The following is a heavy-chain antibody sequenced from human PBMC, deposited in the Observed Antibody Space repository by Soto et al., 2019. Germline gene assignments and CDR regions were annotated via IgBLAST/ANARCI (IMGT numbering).Heavy chain of an antibody. CDR3: ARTQYYDFWSGYYYEYYYYYGMDV. J-gene: IGHJ6*02. CDR1: GGPLSSYA. D-gene: IGHD3-3*01. V-gene: IGHV1-69*01. CDR2: IIPIFGTA. Sequence: VKVACTAAGGPLSSYAISWGRQSPGQGLEWMGGIIPIFGTANYAQKFQGRVTITADESTSTAYMELSSLRSEDTAVYYCARTQYYDFWSGYYYEYYYYYGMDVWGQGTTVTVSS.